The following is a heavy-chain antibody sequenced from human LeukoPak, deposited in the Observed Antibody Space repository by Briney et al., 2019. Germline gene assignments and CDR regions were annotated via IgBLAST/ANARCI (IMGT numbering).Heavy chain of an antibody. Sequence: SETLSLTCTVSGVSISNNYWSWIRQPPGKGLEWIGYISYSGSTNYNSSLKSRVIISVDTSKNQFSLKLRSVSAADTAVYYCASNSVAGKVLVFDYWGQGTLVTVSS. CDR2: ISYSGST. CDR1: GVSISNNY. D-gene: IGHD6-19*01. CDR3: ASNSVAGKVLVFDY. V-gene: IGHV4-59*01. J-gene: IGHJ4*02.